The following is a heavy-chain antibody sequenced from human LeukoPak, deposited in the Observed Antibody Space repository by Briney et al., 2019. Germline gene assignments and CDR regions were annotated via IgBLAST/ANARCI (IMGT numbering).Heavy chain of an antibody. Sequence: SETLSLTCAVSGYSISSGYYWGWIRQPPGKGLEWIGSIYHSGSTYYNPSLKSRVTISVDTSKNQFSLKLSSVTAADTAVYYCARTPAKVVTYYFDYWGQGTLVTVSS. CDR2: IYHSGST. D-gene: IGHD4-23*01. V-gene: IGHV4-38-2*01. J-gene: IGHJ4*02. CDR1: GYSISSGYY. CDR3: ARTPAKVVTYYFDY.